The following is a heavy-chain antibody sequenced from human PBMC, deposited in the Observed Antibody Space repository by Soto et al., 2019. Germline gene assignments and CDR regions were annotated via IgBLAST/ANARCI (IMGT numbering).Heavy chain of an antibody. J-gene: IGHJ4*02. CDR1: GFTFSSYG. CDR2: IWYDGSNK. V-gene: IGHV3-33*01. CDR3: AREATLWLQTDY. Sequence: GGSLRLSCAASGFTFSSYGMHWVRQAPGKGLEWVAVIWYDGSNKYYADSVKGRFTISRDNSKNTLYLQMNSLRAEDTAVYYCAREATLWLQTDYWGQGTLVTVSS. D-gene: IGHD5-12*01.